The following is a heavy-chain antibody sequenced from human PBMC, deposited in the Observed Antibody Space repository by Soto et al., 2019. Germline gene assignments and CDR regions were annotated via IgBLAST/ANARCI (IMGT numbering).Heavy chain of an antibody. J-gene: IGHJ6*02. CDR3: ARRQISPPTRGAASARGAMDV. Sequence: PGGSLRLSCAASGFTFSSYAMSWVRQAPGTGLEWVSGISGSGGSTYYADSVKGRFTISRDNSKNTLYLQMSSLRAEDTAVYYCARRQISPPTRGAASARGAMDVWGQGTTVTVS. CDR1: GFTFSSYA. D-gene: IGHD6-13*01. CDR2: ISGSGGST. V-gene: IGHV3-23*01.